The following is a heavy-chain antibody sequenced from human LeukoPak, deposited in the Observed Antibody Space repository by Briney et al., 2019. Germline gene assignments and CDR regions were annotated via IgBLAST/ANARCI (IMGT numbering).Heavy chain of an antibody. CDR2: IIPIFGTA. V-gene: IGHV1-69*05. Sequence: SVEVSCKASGGTFSSYAISWVRQAPGQGLEWMGGIIPIFGTANYPQKFQGRVTITTDESTSTAYMELSSLRSEDTAVYYCAREESITIFGVVTNWFDPWGQGTLVTVSS. J-gene: IGHJ5*02. CDR3: AREESITIFGVVTNWFDP. CDR1: GGTFSSYA. D-gene: IGHD3-3*01.